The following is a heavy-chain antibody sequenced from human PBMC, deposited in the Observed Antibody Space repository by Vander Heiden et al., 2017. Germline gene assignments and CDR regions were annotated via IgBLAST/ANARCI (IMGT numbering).Heavy chain of an antibody. V-gene: IGHV3-7*01. CDR3: ARDGRELLLDY. J-gene: IGHJ4*02. CDR1: GFTFSSYW. Sequence: GVWLVQPGGSLRLSCAASGFTFSSYWMRWVRQAPGKGLEWVANIKQDGSEKYYVDSVKGRFTISRDNAKNSLYLQMNSLRAEDTAVYYCARDGRELLLDYWGQGTLVTVSS. CDR2: IKQDGSEK. D-gene: IGHD1-26*01.